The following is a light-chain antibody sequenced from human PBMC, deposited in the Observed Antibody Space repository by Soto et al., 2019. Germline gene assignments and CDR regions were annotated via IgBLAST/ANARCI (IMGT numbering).Light chain of an antibody. CDR2: YAY. V-gene: IGKV3-11*01. CDR1: QSVSSY. J-gene: IGKJ4*01. Sequence: EIVLTQSPATLSLSPGERATLSCRASQSVSSYLAWYQQKPGQAPRLLIYYAYNRANGIPARFSGSGSGTDFTLTISSLEPEDFAVYYCQQSSNSPLSFGGGTKVEIK. CDR3: QQSSNSPLS.